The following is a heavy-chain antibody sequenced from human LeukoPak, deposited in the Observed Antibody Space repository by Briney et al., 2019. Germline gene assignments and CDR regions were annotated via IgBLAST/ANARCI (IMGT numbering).Heavy chain of an antibody. Sequence: SETLSLTCAVYGGSFSGYYWSRIRQPPGKGLEWIGEINHSGRTNYNPSLKSRVTISVDTSKNQFSLKLSSVTAADTAVYYCAREFSGYDFDCWGQGTLVTVSS. CDR3: AREFSGYDFDC. D-gene: IGHD5-12*01. CDR1: GGSFSGYY. J-gene: IGHJ4*02. CDR2: INHSGRT. V-gene: IGHV4-34*01.